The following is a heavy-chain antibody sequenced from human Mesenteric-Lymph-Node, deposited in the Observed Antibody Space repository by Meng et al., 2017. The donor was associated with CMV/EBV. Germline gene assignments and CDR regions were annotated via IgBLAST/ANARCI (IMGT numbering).Heavy chain of an antibody. CDR3: ARDLIHDCSSTSCYWFDAFDI. J-gene: IGHJ3*02. D-gene: IGHD2-2*01. V-gene: IGHV1-69*05. CDR1: GGTFSSYA. CDR2: IIPIFGTA. Sequence: SVKVSCKASGGTFSSYAISWVRQAPGQGLERMGGIIPIFGTANYAQKFQGRVTITTDESTSTAYMELSSLRSEDTAVYYCARDLIHDCSSTSCYWFDAFDIWGRGTMVTVSS.